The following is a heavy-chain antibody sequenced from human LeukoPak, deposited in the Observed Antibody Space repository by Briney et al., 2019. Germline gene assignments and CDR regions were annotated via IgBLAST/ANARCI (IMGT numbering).Heavy chain of an antibody. J-gene: IGHJ4*02. Sequence: PGTSLRLSCAASGFFFSGYGIHWVRQAPGKGLEWLAVVSHVGIHQYYAPSVRGRFYISRDNNRNSVFLQMDSLGVEDTAVYYCVKDVRPPPRETTPGDWGQGTLVVVDS. CDR3: VKDVRPPPRETTPGD. CDR2: VSHVGIHQ. CDR1: GFFFSGYG. D-gene: IGHD3-10*02. V-gene: IGHV3-30*18.